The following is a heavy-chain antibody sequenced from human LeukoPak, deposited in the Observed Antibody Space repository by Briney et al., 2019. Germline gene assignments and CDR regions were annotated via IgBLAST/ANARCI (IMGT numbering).Heavy chain of an antibody. CDR1: GYTFTSYY. D-gene: IGHD2-21*02. J-gene: IGHJ4*02. CDR2: INPSGGST. V-gene: IGHV1-46*01. CDR3: ARGGQDCGGDCYSFDY. Sequence: GASVKVSCKASGYTFTSYYMHWVRQAPGQGLEWMGIINPSGGSTSYAQKLQGRVTMTRDTSTSTVYMELSSLRSEDTAVYYCARGGQDCGGDCYSFDYWGQGTLVTVSS.